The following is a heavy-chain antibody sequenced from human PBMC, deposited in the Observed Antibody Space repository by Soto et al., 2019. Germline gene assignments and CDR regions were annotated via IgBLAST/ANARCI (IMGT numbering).Heavy chain of an antibody. V-gene: IGHV4-39*01. CDR2: IYYSGST. CDR3: ARHGCPYCGGDLNDAFDI. D-gene: IGHD2-21*02. J-gene: IGHJ3*02. Sequence: KPSETLSLTCTVSGGSISSSSYYWGWIRQPPGKGLEWIGSIYYSGSTYYNPSLKSRVTISVDTSKNQFSLKLSSVTAADTAVYYCARHGCPYCGGDLNDAFDIWGQGTMVTVSS. CDR1: GGSISSSSYY.